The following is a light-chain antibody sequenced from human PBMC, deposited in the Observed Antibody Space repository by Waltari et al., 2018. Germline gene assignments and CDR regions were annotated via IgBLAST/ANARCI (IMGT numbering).Light chain of an antibody. CDR1: QSISTF. CDR2: ASS. J-gene: IGKJ2*01. CDR3: KQSHTSPYT. Sequence: DIHMTQLPSALSASIGDRVTITCRASQSISTFLNWYQQKPGKAPTPLFYASSTLQEGVPSRFSGAGSGTDFTLTISKLQPEDLATYYCKQSHTSPYTIGQGTKLEIK. V-gene: IGKV1-39*01.